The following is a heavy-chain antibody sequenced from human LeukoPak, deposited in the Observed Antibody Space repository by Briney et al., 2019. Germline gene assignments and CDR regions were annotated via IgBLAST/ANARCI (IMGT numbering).Heavy chain of an antibody. V-gene: IGHV1-18*01. J-gene: IGHJ4*02. CDR3: ARPGDYYYGSGSSPLYYFDY. Sequence: ASVKVSCKASGYTFTSYGISWVRQAPGQGLEWMGWISAYNGNTNYAQKLQGRVTMTTDTSTGTAYMELRSLRSDDTAVYYCARPGDYYYGSGSSPLYYFDYWGQGTLVTVSS. CDR1: GYTFTSYG. CDR2: ISAYNGNT. D-gene: IGHD3-10*01.